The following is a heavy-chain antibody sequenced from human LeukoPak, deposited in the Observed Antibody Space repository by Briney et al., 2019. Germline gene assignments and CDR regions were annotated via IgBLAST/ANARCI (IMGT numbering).Heavy chain of an antibody. CDR2: IYSGGST. J-gene: IGHJ4*02. V-gene: IGHV3-53*01. Sequence: GGSLRLSCAASGFTFSSYAMSWVRQAPGKGLEWVSVIYSGGSTYYADSVKGRFTISRDNSKNTLYLQMNSLRAEDTAVYYCARTTNAFGGVIVDYWGQGTLVTVSS. CDR1: GFTFSSYA. D-gene: IGHD3-16*02. CDR3: ARTTNAFGGVIVDY.